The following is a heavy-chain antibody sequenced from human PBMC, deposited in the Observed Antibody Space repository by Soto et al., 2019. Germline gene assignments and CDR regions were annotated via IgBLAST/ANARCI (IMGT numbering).Heavy chain of an antibody. CDR2: IYYRGNT. V-gene: IGHV4-39*01. J-gene: IGHJ4*02. CDR3: ARLEGLATISYYFDF. CDR1: GDSINSDKYY. D-gene: IGHD3-9*01. Sequence: TSETLSLTCSVSGDSINSDKYYWGWIRQPPGKGLEWIGSIYYRGNTYYNPSLQTRVTISLDKSKRQFSLKLTSVTAADSAVYFCARLEGLATISYYFDFWGQGALVTVSS.